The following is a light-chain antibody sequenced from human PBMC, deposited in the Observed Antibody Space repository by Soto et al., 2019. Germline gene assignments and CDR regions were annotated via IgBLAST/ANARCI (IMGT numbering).Light chain of an antibody. V-gene: IGKV3-15*01. J-gene: IGKJ1*01. Sequence: ETVMTQSPVTLSVSPGERVTLSCRASQSVRSNLAWYQQKPGQAPRLLIYGASTRATGIPARFSGSGSGTEFTLTISSLQSEDFAVYSCQQYNNWPPWTFGQGTKVEIK. CDR2: GAS. CDR1: QSVRSN. CDR3: QQYNNWPPWT.